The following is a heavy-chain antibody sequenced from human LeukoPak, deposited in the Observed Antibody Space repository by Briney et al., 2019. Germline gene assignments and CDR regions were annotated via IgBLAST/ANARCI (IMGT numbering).Heavy chain of an antibody. CDR1: GYTFNVYD. CDR2: VSPNTGGT. Sequence: ASVTVSCKSSGYTFNVYDIHWMRQAPGQGLEWMGWVSPNTGGTHYAEKFQVRVSMTRDTSITTTYMELNSLTSDDTAVYYCARGESSDAFDIWGQGTKVTVSS. V-gene: IGHV1-2*02. CDR3: ARGESSDAFDI. J-gene: IGHJ3*02. D-gene: IGHD1-26*01.